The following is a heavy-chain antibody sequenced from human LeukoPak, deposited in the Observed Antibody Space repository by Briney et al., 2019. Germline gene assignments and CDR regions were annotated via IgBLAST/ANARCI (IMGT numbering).Heavy chain of an antibody. Sequence: GGSLRLSCEASEFTFSNYWMSWVRQAPGKGLEWVANVKQDGSEKYYVDSVKGRFTISRDNAKNSLYLQMNSLRAEDTAVYYCARDWRFGELPTSKDFDIWGQGTMVTVSS. CDR1: EFTFSNYW. J-gene: IGHJ3*02. CDR2: VKQDGSEK. V-gene: IGHV3-7*01. CDR3: ARDWRFGELPTSKDFDI. D-gene: IGHD3-10*01.